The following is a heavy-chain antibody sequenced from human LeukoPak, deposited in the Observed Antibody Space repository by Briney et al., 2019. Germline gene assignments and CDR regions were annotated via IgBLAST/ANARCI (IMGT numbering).Heavy chain of an antibody. D-gene: IGHD6-13*01. CDR1: GFTFSSYG. J-gene: IGHJ4*02. CDR3: ARIRQQLVWGALDY. CDR2: IWYDGSNK. Sequence: GGSLRLSCAASGFTFSSYGMHWVRQAPGKGLEWVAVIWYDGSNKYYADSVKGRFTISRDNSKNTLYLQMNSLRAEDTAVYYCARIRQQLVWGALDYWGQGTLVTVSS. V-gene: IGHV3-33*01.